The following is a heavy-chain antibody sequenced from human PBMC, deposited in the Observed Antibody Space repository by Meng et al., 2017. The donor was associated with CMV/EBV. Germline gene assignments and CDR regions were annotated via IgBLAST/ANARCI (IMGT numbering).Heavy chain of an antibody. CDR1: RDTFSNYI. CDR2: IIPILGVT. CDR3: TTGPTDLSYFDH. D-gene: IGHD5/OR15-5a*01. Sequence: CKASRDTFSNYIINWMRQAPGQGLEWMGRIIPILGVTKHAQKFQGGVTVTADKSTSTAYMELSSLRSEDTAMYYCTTGPTDLSYFDHWGQGTLVTVSS. J-gene: IGHJ4*02. V-gene: IGHV1-69*02.